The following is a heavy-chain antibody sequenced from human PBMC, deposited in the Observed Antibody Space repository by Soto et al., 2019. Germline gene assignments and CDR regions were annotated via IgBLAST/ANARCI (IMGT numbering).Heavy chain of an antibody. J-gene: IGHJ4*02. CDR1: GGSISSYY. CDR3: ARATPVFYYSSSWSLDY. V-gene: IGHV4-59*01. CDR2: ISYSGST. D-gene: IGHD6-13*01. Sequence: TSETLSLTCTVSGGSISSYYWSWIRQPPGRGLEWIGYISYSGSTNYNPSLKSRVTISVDTSKNQLSLKLSSVTAADTAVYYCARATPVFYYSSSWSLDYWGQGTLVTVSS.